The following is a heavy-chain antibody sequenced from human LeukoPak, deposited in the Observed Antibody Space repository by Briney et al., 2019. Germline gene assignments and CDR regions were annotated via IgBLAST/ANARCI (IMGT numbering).Heavy chain of an antibody. D-gene: IGHD6-19*01. CDR3: ARAVAGTPIDY. V-gene: IGHV3-48*03. Sequence: GGPLRLSCAASGFTFSNYEMNWVRQAPGKGLEWVSYISNSGTTIYYTDSVKGRFTISRDNAQNSLYLQMNSLRAEDTAVYYCARAVAGTPIDYWGQGTLVTVSS. CDR1: GFTFSNYE. CDR2: ISNSGTTI. J-gene: IGHJ4*02.